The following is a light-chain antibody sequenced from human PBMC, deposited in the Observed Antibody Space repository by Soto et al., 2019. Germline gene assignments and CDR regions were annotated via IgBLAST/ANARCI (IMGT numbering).Light chain of an antibody. J-gene: IGKJ5*01. V-gene: IGKV3-15*01. CDR2: DAS. CDR1: QSIRSN. CDR3: QQYNNWPSIT. Sequence: EIVMTQSPATLSVPPGERATLSCRASQSIRSNLAWYQQKPGQAPRLLIYDASTRATGIPARFRGSGSGTEFTLTISSLQSEDFAIYYCQQYNNWPSITFGQGTRLEIK.